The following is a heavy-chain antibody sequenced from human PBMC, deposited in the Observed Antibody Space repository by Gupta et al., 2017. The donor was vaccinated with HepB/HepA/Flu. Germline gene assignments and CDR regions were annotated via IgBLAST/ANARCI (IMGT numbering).Heavy chain of an antibody. Sequence: EMQLLESGGGLVQPGGSLRLSCAASGFTSSSYAISWVRQAPGKGLEWVSVIRGSGGNIYYADSVKGRFTISRDNSKNTLYLQMNSLRAEDTAIYYCARDNSGWLYFDYWGQGILVTVSS. CDR3: ARDNSGWLYFDY. CDR1: GFTSSSYA. V-gene: IGHV3-23*01. J-gene: IGHJ4*02. CDR2: IRGSGGNI. D-gene: IGHD6-19*01.